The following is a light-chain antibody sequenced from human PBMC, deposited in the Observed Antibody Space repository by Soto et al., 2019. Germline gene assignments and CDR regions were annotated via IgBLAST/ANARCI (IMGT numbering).Light chain of an antibody. V-gene: IGLV2-8*01. CDR3: SSYAGSNYV. J-gene: IGLJ1*01. Sequence: QSALTQPPSASGSVGQPVTISCTGTSSDVGGYNYVSWYQQHPGKAPRVIIYEVTKRPSGVPDRFSGSKFGNTASLTVSGLQAEDEADYYCSSYAGSNYVFGTGTKVTVL. CDR1: SSDVGGYNY. CDR2: EVT.